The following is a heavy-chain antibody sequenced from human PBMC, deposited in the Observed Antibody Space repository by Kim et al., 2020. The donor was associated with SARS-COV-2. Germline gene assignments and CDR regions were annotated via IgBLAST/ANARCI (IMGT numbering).Heavy chain of an antibody. CDR1: GFTFSNAW. J-gene: IGHJ5*02. CDR2: IKSKTDGGTT. CDR3: TTGARSGSYGWFDP. D-gene: IGHD1-26*01. V-gene: IGHV3-15*01. Sequence: GGSLRLSCAASGFTFSNAWMSWVRQAPGKGLEWVGRIKSKTDGGTTDYAAPVKGRFTISRDDSKNTLYLQMNSLKTEDTAVYYCTTGARSGSYGWFDPWGQGTLVTVSS.